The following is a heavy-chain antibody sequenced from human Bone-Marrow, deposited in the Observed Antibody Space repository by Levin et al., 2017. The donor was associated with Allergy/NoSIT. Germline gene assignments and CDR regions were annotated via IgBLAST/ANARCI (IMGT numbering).Heavy chain of an antibody. CDR3: AKCIGWYGKGYFDL. J-gene: IGHJ2*01. Sequence: PGESLKISCAASGFTVNSNYMSWVRQAPGKGLEWVSVIYSGGDTKYTESVKGRFTISRDNSKNTLYLQMNSLRAEDTAVYYCAKCIGWYGKGYFDLWGRGTLVTVSS. CDR2: IYSGGDT. CDR1: GFTVNSNY. D-gene: IGHD6-19*01. V-gene: IGHV3-53*01.